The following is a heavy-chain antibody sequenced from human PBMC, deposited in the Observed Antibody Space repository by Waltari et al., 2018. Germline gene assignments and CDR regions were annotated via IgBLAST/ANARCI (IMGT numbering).Heavy chain of an antibody. D-gene: IGHD6-6*01. CDR3: AKTVGSSSSTDYYYGMDV. J-gene: IGHJ6*02. V-gene: IGHV3-23*01. Sequence: EVQLLESGGGLVQHGGSLRLSCAASGFTFSTYALIGVRQVPVCGLEWVSAISGSGGSTYYADSVKGRFTISRDNSKNTRYLQMNSLRAEDTAVYYCAKTVGSSSSTDYYYGMDVWGQGTTVTVSS. CDR1: GFTFSTYA. CDR2: ISGSGGST.